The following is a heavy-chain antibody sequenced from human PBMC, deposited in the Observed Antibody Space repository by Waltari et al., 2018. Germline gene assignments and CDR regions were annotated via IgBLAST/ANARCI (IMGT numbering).Heavy chain of an antibody. D-gene: IGHD2-21*01. J-gene: IGHJ4*02. CDR3: ADCGGDCPH. V-gene: IGHV1-69*01. CDR2: LIPIFLTA. CDR1: GGTFSRFS. Sequence: QVQLVQSGAEVRKPGSSVKVSCKTYGGTFSRFSIRWVRLAPGQGLDWMGGLIPIFLTANYAQKFEGRLTIDADEATSTVYMELSGLTSDDTAVYYCADCGGDCPHWGQGTLVTVSS.